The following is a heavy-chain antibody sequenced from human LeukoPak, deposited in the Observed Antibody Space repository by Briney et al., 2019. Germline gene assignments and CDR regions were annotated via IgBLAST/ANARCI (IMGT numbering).Heavy chain of an antibody. D-gene: IGHD1-1*01. CDR2: ISSSSSYI. J-gene: IGHJ4*02. V-gene: IGHV3-21*01. Sequence: PGGSLRLSCAASGFTFSSYGMHWVRQAPGKGLEWVSSISSSSSYIYYADSVKGRFTISRDNAKNSLYLQMNGLRAEDTAVYYCARAELDPYYFDYWGQGTLVTVSS. CDR1: GFTFSSYG. CDR3: ARAELDPYYFDY.